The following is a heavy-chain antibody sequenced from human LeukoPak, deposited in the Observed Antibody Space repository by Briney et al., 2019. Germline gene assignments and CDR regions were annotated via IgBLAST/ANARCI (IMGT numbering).Heavy chain of an antibody. J-gene: IGHJ5*02. CDR3: ARVPRGVPAAIRRWFDP. CDR2: INHSGST. Sequence: SETLSLTCAVYGGSFSGYYWSWIRQPPGKGLEWVGEINHSGSTNYNPSLKSRVTISVDTSKNQFSLKLSSVTAADTAVYYCARVPRGVPAAIRRWFDPWGQGTLVTVSS. D-gene: IGHD2-2*02. CDR1: GGSFSGYY. V-gene: IGHV4-34*01.